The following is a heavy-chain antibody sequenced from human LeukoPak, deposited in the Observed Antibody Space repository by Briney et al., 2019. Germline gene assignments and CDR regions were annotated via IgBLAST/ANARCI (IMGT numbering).Heavy chain of an antibody. J-gene: IGHJ4*02. Sequence: ASVKVSCKASGYTFTGYLMHWVRQPPGQGLEWVGCINPNSGGTKYASKFQGRVTMTRDTSTSTAYMDLSSLRSDDTAVYYCARELADLNKAFDFWGQGTLVTVSS. CDR2: INPNSGGT. V-gene: IGHV1-2*02. CDR1: GYTFTGYL. CDR3: ARELADLNKAFDF.